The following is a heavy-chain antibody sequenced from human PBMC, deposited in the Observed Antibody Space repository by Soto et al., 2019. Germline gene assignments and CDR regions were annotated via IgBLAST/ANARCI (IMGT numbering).Heavy chain of an antibody. Sequence: EVQLVESGGGLVQPGGSLRLSCAASGFTFSSYWMSWVRQAPGKGLEWVANIKQDGSEKYYVDSVKGRFTISGDNAKNSLYLQMNSLRAEDTAVYYCARGQGYCSGGSCPFDYWGQGTLVTVSS. J-gene: IGHJ4*02. D-gene: IGHD2-15*01. CDR3: ARGQGYCSGGSCPFDY. CDR1: GFTFSSYW. V-gene: IGHV3-7*03. CDR2: IKQDGSEK.